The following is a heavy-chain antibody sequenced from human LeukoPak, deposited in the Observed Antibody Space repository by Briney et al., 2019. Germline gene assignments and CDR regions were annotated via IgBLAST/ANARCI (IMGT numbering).Heavy chain of an antibody. CDR2: MNPNSGNT. J-gene: IGHJ4*02. V-gene: IGHV1-8*02. CDR1: GYTFTSYG. Sequence: GASVKVSCKASGYTFTSYGISWVRQATGQGLEWMGWMNPNSGNTGYAQKFQGRVTMTRNTSISTAYMELSSLRSEDTAVYYCAKDQINRITMIVGLYGYWGQGTLVTVSS. D-gene: IGHD3-22*01. CDR3: AKDQINRITMIVGLYGY.